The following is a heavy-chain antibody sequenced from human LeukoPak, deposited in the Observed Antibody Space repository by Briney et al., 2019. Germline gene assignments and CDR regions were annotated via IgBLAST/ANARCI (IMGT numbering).Heavy chain of an antibody. CDR3: ARFPEGNNNWAIDY. V-gene: IGHV3-7*01. J-gene: IGHJ4*02. Sequence: PGGSLRLSCAASGFTDSGFRFSDYWMTWVRQAPGKGLEWVANINQDGREKNYVDSVKGRFTISRDNAKNSVYLQMNSLRAEDTAVYYCARFPEGNNNWAIDYWGQGILVTVSS. CDR2: INQDGREK. D-gene: IGHD1-1*01. CDR1: GFTDSGFRFSDYW.